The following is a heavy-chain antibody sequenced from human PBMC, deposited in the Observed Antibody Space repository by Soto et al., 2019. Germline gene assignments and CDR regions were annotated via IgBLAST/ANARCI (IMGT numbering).Heavy chain of an antibody. CDR3: ARVGYSGYDYWSPEFDY. Sequence: GASVKVSCKASGYTFTSYGISWVRQAPGQGLELMGWISAYNGNTIYAQKLQGRVTMTTDTSTSTAYMELRSLRSDDTAVYYCARVGYSGYDYWSPEFDYWGQGTLVTVSS. CDR2: ISAYNGNT. CDR1: GYTFTSYG. J-gene: IGHJ4*02. D-gene: IGHD5-12*01. V-gene: IGHV1-18*01.